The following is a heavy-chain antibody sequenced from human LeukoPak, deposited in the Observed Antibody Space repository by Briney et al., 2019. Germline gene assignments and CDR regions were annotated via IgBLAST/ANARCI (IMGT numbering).Heavy chain of an antibody. J-gene: IGHJ4*02. CDR1: GFTVSSIY. Sequence: PGGSLRLSCAASGFTVSSIYMSWVRQAPGKGLEWVSLIYSGGSTYYTDFVKGRFTISRDNSKNTLYLQMNSLRAEDTAVYYCARLDDGGDYFDYWGQGTLVTVSS. D-gene: IGHD1-1*01. CDR2: IYSGGST. V-gene: IGHV3-53*01. CDR3: ARLDDGGDYFDY.